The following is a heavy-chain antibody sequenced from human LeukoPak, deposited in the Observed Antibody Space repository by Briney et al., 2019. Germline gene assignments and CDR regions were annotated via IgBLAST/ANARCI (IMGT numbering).Heavy chain of an antibody. CDR2: IGGSGART. D-gene: IGHD6-19*01. Sequence: GGSLRLSCAASGFTFNNYVMSWGRQAPGKGLEWVSTIGGSGARTYYADSARGRFTISRDNSKNTVYLQLNSLRGEDAAVYYCAKDLVSGDWYWRGFDSWGQGTLVTVSS. J-gene: IGHJ4*02. V-gene: IGHV3-23*01. CDR3: AKDLVSGDWYWRGFDS. CDR1: GFTFNNYV.